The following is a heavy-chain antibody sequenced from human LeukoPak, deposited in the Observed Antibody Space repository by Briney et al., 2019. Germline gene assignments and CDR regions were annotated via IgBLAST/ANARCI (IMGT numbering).Heavy chain of an antibody. J-gene: IGHJ5*02. Sequence: ASVKVSCKASGYTFTGYYMHWVRQAPGQGLEWMGWINPNSGNTGYAQKFQGRVTMTRNTSISTAYMELSSLRSEDTAVYYCARLCITMVRGVLRGLNWFDPWGQGTLVTVSS. CDR2: INPNSGNT. V-gene: IGHV1-8*02. CDR3: ARLCITMVRGVLRGLNWFDP. CDR1: GYTFTGYY. D-gene: IGHD3-10*01.